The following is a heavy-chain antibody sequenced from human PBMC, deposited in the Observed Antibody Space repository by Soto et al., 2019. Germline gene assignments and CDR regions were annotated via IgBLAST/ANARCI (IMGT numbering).Heavy chain of an antibody. D-gene: IGHD6-19*01. CDR3: ARGAYRALGGSSGWYYYYGMDV. V-gene: IGHV4-34*01. Sequence: KASETLSLTCAVYGGSFSGYYWSWIRQPPGKGLEWIGEINHSGSTNYNPSLKSRVTISVDTSKNQFSLKLSSVTAADTAVYYCARGAYRALGGSSGWYYYYGMDVWGQGTTVTVSS. CDR1: GGSFSGYY. J-gene: IGHJ6*02. CDR2: INHSGST.